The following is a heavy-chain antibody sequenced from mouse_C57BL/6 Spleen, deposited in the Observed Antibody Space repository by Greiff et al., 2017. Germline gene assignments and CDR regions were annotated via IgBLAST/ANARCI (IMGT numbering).Heavy chain of an antibody. V-gene: IGHV1-64*01. D-gene: IGHD1-1*01. CDR2: IHPNSGST. CDR1: GYTFTSYW. J-gene: IGHJ3*01. Sequence: QVQLQQPGAELVKPGASVKLSCKASGYTFTSYWMHWVKQRPGQGLEWIGMIHPNSGSTNYNEKFKSKATLTVDKSSSTAYMQLSSLTSEDSAVYYCARSGDFPSTLLRGFAYWGQGTLVTVSA. CDR3: ARSGDFPSTLLRGFAY.